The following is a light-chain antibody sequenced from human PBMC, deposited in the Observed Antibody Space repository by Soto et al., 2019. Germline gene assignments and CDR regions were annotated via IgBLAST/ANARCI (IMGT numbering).Light chain of an antibody. J-gene: IGKJ4*01. Sequence: IQLTQSPSSLSASVGDRVTITCRASQGISTYLAWYQQKPGKAPNLLIYAASTLQSGFPSRFSGSGSGTGFTLTISSLPPEDFATYYCQQLYSYPLTFGGGTKLDIK. CDR3: QQLYSYPLT. V-gene: IGKV1-9*01. CDR2: AAS. CDR1: QGISTY.